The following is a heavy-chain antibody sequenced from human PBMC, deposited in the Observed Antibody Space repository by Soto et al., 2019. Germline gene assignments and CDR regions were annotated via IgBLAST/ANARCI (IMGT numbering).Heavy chain of an antibody. V-gene: IGHV3-30*18. CDR2: ISNDGSKK. Sequence: WGSLRLSCAASGFTFSSYGMHWVRQAPGKGLEWVAVISNDGSKKYYADSVKGRFTISRDNSKNTLYLQMNSLRTEDTAVYYCAKDSGTAMVTSYYYYGMDVWGQGTTVTVSS. CDR3: AKDSGTAMVTSYYYYGMDV. CDR1: GFTFSSYG. J-gene: IGHJ6*02. D-gene: IGHD5-18*01.